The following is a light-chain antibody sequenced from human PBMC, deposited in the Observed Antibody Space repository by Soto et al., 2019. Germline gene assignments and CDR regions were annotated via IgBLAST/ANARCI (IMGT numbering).Light chain of an antibody. CDR1: QSVSSY. V-gene: IGKV3-11*01. CDR3: QHRTA. CDR2: DAS. J-gene: IGKJ2*01. Sequence: EIVLTQSPATLSLSPGERATLSCRASQSVSSYLAWYQQKPGQAPRLLIYDASNRATGIPARLSGSGSRTDFTLTISSLEPEDFAVCTCQHRTAFGHGTKLDI.